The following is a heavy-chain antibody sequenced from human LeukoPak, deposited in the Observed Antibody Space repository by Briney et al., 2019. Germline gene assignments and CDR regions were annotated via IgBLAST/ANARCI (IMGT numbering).Heavy chain of an antibody. Sequence: ASVTVSCKASGYTFTSYGISWVRQAPGQGLEWMGWISAYNGNTNYAQKLQGRVTMTTDTSTSTAYMELRSLRSDDTAVYYCARDSTDVRYSSSWYADYWGQGTLVTVSS. CDR3: ARDSTDVRYSSSWYADY. V-gene: IGHV1-18*01. CDR1: GYTFTSYG. CDR2: ISAYNGNT. J-gene: IGHJ4*02. D-gene: IGHD6-13*01.